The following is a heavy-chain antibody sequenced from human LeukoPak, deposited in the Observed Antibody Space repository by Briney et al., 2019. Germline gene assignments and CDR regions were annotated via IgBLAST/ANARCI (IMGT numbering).Heavy chain of an antibody. D-gene: IGHD4-11*01. Sequence: PGGSLRLSCAASGFTFSSYAMSWVRQAPGKGLEWVSAISSSGGSTYYADSVKGRFTVSRDNSKNTLYVQMNSLRAADTAVYYCAKYFYSNYYYGVDVWGQGTTVTVSS. CDR3: AKYFYSNYYYGVDV. V-gene: IGHV3-23*01. CDR1: GFTFSSYA. J-gene: IGHJ6*02. CDR2: ISSSGGST.